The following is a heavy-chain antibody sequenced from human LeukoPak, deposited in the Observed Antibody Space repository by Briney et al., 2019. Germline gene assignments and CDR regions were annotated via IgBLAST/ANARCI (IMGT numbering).Heavy chain of an antibody. Sequence: PGGSLKLSCAASEFTFSGSAMHWVRQAPGQGLEWMGIINPSGGSTSYAQKFQGRVTMTRDTSTSTVYMELSSLRSEDTAVYYCAREFGSRYGSFDYWGQGTLVTVSS. V-gene: IGHV1-46*01. J-gene: IGHJ4*02. CDR1: EFTFSGSA. CDR3: AREFGSRYGSFDY. CDR2: INPSGGST. D-gene: IGHD6-19*01.